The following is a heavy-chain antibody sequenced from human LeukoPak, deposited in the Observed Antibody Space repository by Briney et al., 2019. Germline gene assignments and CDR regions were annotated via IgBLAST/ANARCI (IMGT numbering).Heavy chain of an antibody. CDR2: ISGSGGST. CDR1: GFTFSSYA. J-gene: IGHJ5*02. CDR3: AKGFTSIAAAGTNWFDP. Sequence: GGSLRLSCAASGFTFSSYAMSWVRQAPGRGLEWVSAISGSGGSTYYADSVKGRFTISRDNSKNTLYLQMNSLRAEDTAVYYCAKGFTSIAAAGTNWFDPWGQGTLITVSS. V-gene: IGHV3-23*01. D-gene: IGHD6-13*01.